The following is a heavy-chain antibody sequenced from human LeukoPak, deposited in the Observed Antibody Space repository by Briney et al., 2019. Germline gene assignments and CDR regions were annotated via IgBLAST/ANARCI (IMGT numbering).Heavy chain of an antibody. V-gene: IGHV3-74*01. D-gene: IGHD3-10*01. Sequence: PGGSLRLSCAPSGFTFSSYWMHWVRQAPGKGMVWVARIKSDGNSTRYADSVKGRFTIFRDNTKNTLYMQMNSLRAEDTAVYYCSRDPDRQYGSGKYSWFDSWGQGTLVTVSS. CDR2: IKSDGNST. CDR1: GFTFSSYW. CDR3: SRDPDRQYGSGKYSWFDS. J-gene: IGHJ5*01.